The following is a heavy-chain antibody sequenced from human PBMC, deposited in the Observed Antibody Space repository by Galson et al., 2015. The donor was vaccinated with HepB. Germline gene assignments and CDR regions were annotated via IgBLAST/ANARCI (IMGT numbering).Heavy chain of an antibody. V-gene: IGHV1-18*01. CDR1: GYTFTNYG. J-gene: IGHJ4*02. D-gene: IGHD4-17*01. Sequence: SVKVSCKASGYTFTNYGIKWVRQAPGQGLEWMGWISGKNGNTNYEKKFQGRVTMTTDTSTSTAYMELRSLRSDDTAVYYCARRGDYGENYWGQGTLVTVSS. CDR2: ISGKNGNT. CDR3: ARRGDYGENY.